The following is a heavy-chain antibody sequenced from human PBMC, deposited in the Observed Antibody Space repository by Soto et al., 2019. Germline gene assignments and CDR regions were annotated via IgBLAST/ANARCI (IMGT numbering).Heavy chain of an antibody. V-gene: IGHV1-24*01. CDR2: FDPEDGET. D-gene: IGHD3-10*01. CDR1: GGTFSSYA. Sequence: ASVKVSCKASGGTFSSYAISWVRQAPGKGLEWMGGFDPEDGETIYAQKFQGRVTMTEDTSTDTAYMELSSLRSEDTAVYYCATVDYYGSGSYYNTRGSDWFDPWGQGTLVTVSS. J-gene: IGHJ5*02. CDR3: ATVDYYGSGSYYNTRGSDWFDP.